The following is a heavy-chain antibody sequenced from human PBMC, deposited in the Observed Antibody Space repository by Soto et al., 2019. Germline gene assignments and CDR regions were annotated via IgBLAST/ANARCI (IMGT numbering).Heavy chain of an antibody. V-gene: IGHV3-23*01. J-gene: IGHJ4*02. CDR2: ISGSGGST. CDR1: GFTFSSYA. D-gene: IGHD2-2*03. Sequence: GGSLRLSCAASGFTFSSYAMSWVRQAPGKGLEWVSAISGSGGSTYYADSVKGRFTISRDNSKNTLYLQMNSLRAEDTAVYYCAKNGDGYCSSTSCSYFDYWGQGTLVTVSS. CDR3: AKNGDGYCSSTSCSYFDY.